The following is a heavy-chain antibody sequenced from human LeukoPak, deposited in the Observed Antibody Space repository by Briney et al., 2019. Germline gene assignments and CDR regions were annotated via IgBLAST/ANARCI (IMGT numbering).Heavy chain of an antibody. D-gene: IGHD3-16*01. J-gene: IGHJ4*02. CDR2: INHSGST. CDR1: GGSFSGYY. V-gene: IGHV4-34*01. CDR3: ARAFGGVVDY. Sequence: SETLSLTCAVYGGSFSGYYWSWIRQPPGKGLEWIGEINHSGSTNYNPSLESRVTISVDTSKNQFSLKLSSVTAADTAVYYCARAFGGVVDYWGQGTLVTVSS.